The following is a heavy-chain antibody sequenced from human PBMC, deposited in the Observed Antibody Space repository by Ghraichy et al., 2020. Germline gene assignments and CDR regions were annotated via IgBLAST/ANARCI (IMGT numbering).Heavy chain of an antibody. V-gene: IGHV4-39*01. CDR3: ARGSGAVAGQFDY. CDR2: IYYRGGT. Sequence: SETLSLTCTVSGGSISSVGSSGACSRRPPGKGLEWIGRIYYRGGTYYNPSLKSRVTISVDTSKNQFSLKLSSVTAADTAVYYCARGSGAVAGQFDYWGQGTLVTVSS. D-gene: IGHD6-19*01. CDR1: GGSISSVGSS. J-gene: IGHJ4*02.